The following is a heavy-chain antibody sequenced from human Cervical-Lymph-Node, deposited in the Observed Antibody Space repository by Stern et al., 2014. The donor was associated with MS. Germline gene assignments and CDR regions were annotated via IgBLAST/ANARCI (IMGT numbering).Heavy chain of an antibody. CDR2: IYHSGST. CDR1: GGSISSSNW. J-gene: IGHJ6*02. D-gene: IGHD1-26*01. V-gene: IGHV4-4*02. CDR3: ARRDSAVMDV. Sequence: EQLVESGPGLVKPSGTLSLNCAVSGGSISSSNWWSWVRQPPGKGLGWIGVIYHSGSTNSNPDLTSRVTISVDQSTDNSYLELGSVTAADTAVYYCARRDSAVMDVWGQGTTVTVSS.